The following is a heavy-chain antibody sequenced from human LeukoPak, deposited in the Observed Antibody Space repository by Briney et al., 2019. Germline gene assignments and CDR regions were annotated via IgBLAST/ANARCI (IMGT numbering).Heavy chain of an antibody. Sequence: SETLSLTCTVSGGSISSYYWSWIRQPPGKGLEWIGSISYSGSTNYNPSLESRVTISVDTSKNQISPKLSSVTAADTAIYYCARAPERWYSYGSYTYHYMDVWGRGTTVTVSS. CDR3: ARAPERWYSYGSYTYHYMDV. CDR1: GGSISSYY. V-gene: IGHV4-59*01. D-gene: IGHD3-10*01. J-gene: IGHJ6*03. CDR2: ISYSGST.